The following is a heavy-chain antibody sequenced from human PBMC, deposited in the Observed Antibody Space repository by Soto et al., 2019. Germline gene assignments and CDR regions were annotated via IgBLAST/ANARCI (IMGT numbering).Heavy chain of an antibody. Sequence: GASVKVSCKASGYTFTSYDINWVRQATGQGLEWMGWMNPNSGNTGYARKFQGRVTMTRNTSISTAYMELSSLRSEDTAVYYCARGLICITGTNSIYYFDYWGQGTLVTVSS. CDR2: MNPNSGNT. D-gene: IGHD1-7*01. CDR1: GYTFTSYD. V-gene: IGHV1-8*01. CDR3: ARGLICITGTNSIYYFDY. J-gene: IGHJ4*02.